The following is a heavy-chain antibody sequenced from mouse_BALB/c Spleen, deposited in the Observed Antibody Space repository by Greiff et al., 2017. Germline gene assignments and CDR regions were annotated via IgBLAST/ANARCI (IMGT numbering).Heavy chain of an antibody. J-gene: IGHJ3*01. CDR2: IDPENGNT. CDR1: GFNIKDYY. Sequence: EVQLVESGAELVRPGALVKLSCKASGFNIKDYYMHWVKQRPEQGLEWIGWIDPENGNTIYDPKFQGKASITADTSSNTAYLQLSSLTSEDTAVYYCARLPFAYWGQGTLVTVSA. V-gene: IGHV14-1*02. CDR3: ARLPFAY.